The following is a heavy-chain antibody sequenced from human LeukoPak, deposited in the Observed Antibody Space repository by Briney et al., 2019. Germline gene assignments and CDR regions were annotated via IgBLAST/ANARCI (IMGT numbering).Heavy chain of an antibody. Sequence: GESLRLSCVTSGFTFSGYGFHWIRQVPGKGLDWVAVIWYDGSKRYYADSEKGRFTVSRDASKNTLYLQMNSLRVDDTAVYYCARDTGTVAPYLYYWGQGTLVTVSS. V-gene: IGHV3-33*01. J-gene: IGHJ4*02. CDR3: ARDTGTVAPYLYY. CDR1: GFTFSGYG. D-gene: IGHD6-19*01. CDR2: IWYDGSKR.